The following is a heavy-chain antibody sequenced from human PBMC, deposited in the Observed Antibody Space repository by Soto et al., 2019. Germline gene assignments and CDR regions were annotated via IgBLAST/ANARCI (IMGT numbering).Heavy chain of an antibody. CDR2: IIPIFGTA. D-gene: IGHD3-22*01. V-gene: IGHV1-69*01. CDR1: GGTFSSYA. CDR3: AIWNYESSVYYPPYNGFYP. J-gene: IGHJ5*02. Sequence: QVQLVQSGAEVKKPGSSVKVSCKASGGTFSSYAISWVRQAPGQGLEWMGGIIPIFGTANYAQKFQGRVTITADESRNTAYMELSSLGSEDTAVYYCAIWNYESSVYYPPYNGFYPWGKGTLVTVSS.